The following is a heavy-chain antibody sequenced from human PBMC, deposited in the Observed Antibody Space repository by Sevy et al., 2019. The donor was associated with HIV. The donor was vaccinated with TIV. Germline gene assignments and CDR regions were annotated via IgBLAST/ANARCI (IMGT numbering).Heavy chain of an antibody. J-gene: IGHJ3*02. D-gene: IGHD6-19*01. CDR1: GYTFTGYY. CDR3: ARDRYASGWFDAFDI. V-gene: IGHV1-2*06. CDR2: INPNSGGT. Sequence: ASVKVSCKASGYTFTGYYMHWVRQAPGQGLEWMGRINPNSGGTNYAQKFQGRVTMTRDTSISTAYMELSRLRSDDTAGYYCARDRYASGWFDAFDIWGQGTMVTVSS.